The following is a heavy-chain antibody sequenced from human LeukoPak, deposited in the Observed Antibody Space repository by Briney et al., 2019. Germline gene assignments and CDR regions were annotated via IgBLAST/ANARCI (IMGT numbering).Heavy chain of an antibody. V-gene: IGHV4-4*07. CDR1: GGSISSYY. CDR3: ASMSSGYYYVSTPEYIHH. J-gene: IGHJ1*01. CDR2: IYTSGST. Sequence: SETLSLTCTVSGGSISSYYWSWIRQPAGKGLEWIGRIYTSGSTNYNPSLKSRVTMSVDTSKNQFSLKLSSVTAADTAVYYCASMSSGYYYVSTPEYIHHWGQGTLVTVSS. D-gene: IGHD3-22*01.